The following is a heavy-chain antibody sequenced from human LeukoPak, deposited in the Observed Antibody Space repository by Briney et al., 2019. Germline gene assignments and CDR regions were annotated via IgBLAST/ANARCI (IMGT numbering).Heavy chain of an antibody. Sequence: SETLSLTCTVSGGSISSYYWSWIRQPPGKGLEWIGYIYYNGSTNSNPSLKSRVTISRDASKNQFSLKLSSVTAADTAVYYCGRTLRGGVYYSVDYWGPGTLVTVSS. D-gene: IGHD1-26*01. CDR2: IYYNGST. CDR3: GRTLRGGVYYSVDY. V-gene: IGHV4-59*01. CDR1: GGSISSYY. J-gene: IGHJ4*02.